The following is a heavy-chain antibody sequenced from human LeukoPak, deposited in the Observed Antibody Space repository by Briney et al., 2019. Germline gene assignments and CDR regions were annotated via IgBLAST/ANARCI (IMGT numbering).Heavy chain of an antibody. Sequence: GGSLRLSCAASGFTSSDYYMSWIRQAPGKGLEWVSYISSSSSYTNYADSVKGRFTISRDNAKNSLYLQMNSLRAEDTAVYYCARVLKLYCGGDCNYFDYWGQGTLVTVSS. CDR1: GFTSSDYY. J-gene: IGHJ4*02. D-gene: IGHD2-21*02. CDR2: ISSSSSYT. V-gene: IGHV3-11*05. CDR3: ARVLKLYCGGDCNYFDY.